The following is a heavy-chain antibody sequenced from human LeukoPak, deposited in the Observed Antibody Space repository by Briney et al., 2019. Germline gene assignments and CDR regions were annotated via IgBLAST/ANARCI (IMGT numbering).Heavy chain of an antibody. J-gene: IGHJ1*01. CDR1: GYSFSDYH. D-gene: IGHD1-1*01. CDR2: IYPKSGGT. Sequence: GAPVTVSCKASGYSFSDYHIHRVRQAPGQGLEWMGWIYPKSGGTYYAQKFQGRVSLTSDTSINTVYMELNSLTSDDTAVYFCARENWIWDFWGQGTLVTVSS. CDR3: ARENWIWDF. V-gene: IGHV1-2*02.